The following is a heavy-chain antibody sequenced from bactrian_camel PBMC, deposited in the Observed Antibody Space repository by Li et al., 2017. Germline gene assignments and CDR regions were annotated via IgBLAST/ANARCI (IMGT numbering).Heavy chain of an antibody. CDR3: AARPVNTRACVAGGRYEFGY. CDR1: ILGGRC. CDR2: IGMDGRT. J-gene: IGHJ4*01. V-gene: IGHV3S53*01. D-gene: IGHD1*01. Sequence: HVQLVESGGGSVQAGGSLKLSCAASILGGRCMAWFRQAPGKEREGVAAIGMDGRTSAADSVKGRFTISKDNAKNTLYLQMDNLQPEDTAVYYCAARPVNTRACVAGGRYEFGYWGQGTQVTVS.